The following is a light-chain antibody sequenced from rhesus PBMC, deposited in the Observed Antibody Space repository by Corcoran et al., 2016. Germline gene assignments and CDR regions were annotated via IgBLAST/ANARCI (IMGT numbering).Light chain of an antibody. CDR2: AAS. CDR3: LQDYSTPYS. J-gene: IGKJ2*01. V-gene: IGKV1-94*01. Sequence: DIQMTQSPSSLSASVGDRVTVTCRASQGLNKELSWYQQKPGTAPKLLIYAASRLQTGFSSRFSGTGSGTEYTLTISGLQPEDVATYYCLQDYSTPYSFGQGTKVEIK. CDR1: QGLNKE.